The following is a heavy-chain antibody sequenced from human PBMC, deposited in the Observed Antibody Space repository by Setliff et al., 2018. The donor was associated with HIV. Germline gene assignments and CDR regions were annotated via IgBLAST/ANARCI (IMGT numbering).Heavy chain of an antibody. D-gene: IGHD4-4*01. Sequence: SETLSLTCAVSGGSISSSNWWSWVRQPPGKGLEWIGSIKSSGHTYYSPSLKNRVSMTVDSSNNQFSLKLSSVTAADTGVYYCARLFQWMSYSFDIWGQGTKVTVSS. J-gene: IGHJ3*02. CDR1: GGSISSSNW. CDR3: ARLFQWMSYSFDI. V-gene: IGHV4-39*01. CDR2: IKSSGHT.